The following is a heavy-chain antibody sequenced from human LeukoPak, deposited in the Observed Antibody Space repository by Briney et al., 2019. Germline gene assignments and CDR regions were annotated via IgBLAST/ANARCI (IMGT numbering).Heavy chain of an antibody. J-gene: IGHJ3*02. CDR3: ARVGGYCSGGSCYSFAFDI. D-gene: IGHD2-15*01. Sequence: SETLSLTCAVSGYSISSGYYWGWIRQPPGKGLEWIGSIYHSGSTYYNPSLKSRVTISVDTSKNQFSLKLSSVTAADTAVYYCARVGGYCSGGSCYSFAFDIWGQGTMVTVSS. CDR2: IYHSGST. CDR1: GYSISSGYY. V-gene: IGHV4-38-2*01.